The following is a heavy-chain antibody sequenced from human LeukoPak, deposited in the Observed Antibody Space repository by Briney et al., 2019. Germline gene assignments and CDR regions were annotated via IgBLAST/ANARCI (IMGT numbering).Heavy chain of an antibody. CDR1: GLSISTYY. CDR2: IYYSGST. J-gene: IGHJ4*02. D-gene: IGHD3/OR15-3a*01. Sequence: SETLSLTCTVSGLSISTYYWIWIRQPPGEGLEWIGYIYYSGSTNYNPSLKSRVTISVDTSKNQFSLKLSSVTAADTAVYYCARVGLDWGSIDYWGQGTLVTASS. V-gene: IGHV4-59*12. CDR3: ARVGLDWGSIDY.